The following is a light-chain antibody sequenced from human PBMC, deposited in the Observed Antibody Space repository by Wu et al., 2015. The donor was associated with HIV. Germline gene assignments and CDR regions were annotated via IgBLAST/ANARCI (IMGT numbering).Light chain of an antibody. J-gene: IGKJ1*01. CDR2: GAS. CDR1: QSVTSSY. CDR3: QQYGDSPRT. V-gene: IGKV3-20*01. Sequence: EIVLTQSPGTLSLSPGERATLSCRASQSVTSSYLAWYQQKPGQAPRLLIYGASSRATAIPDRFSGSGSGTDFTLIISRLEPEDFAVYYCQQYGDSPRTFGQGTE.